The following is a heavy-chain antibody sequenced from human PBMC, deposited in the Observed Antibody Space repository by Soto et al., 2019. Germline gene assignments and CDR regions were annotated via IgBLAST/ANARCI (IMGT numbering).Heavy chain of an antibody. Sequence: GGSLRLSCASSGFTFSSYSMNCVRQSPGKGLDWVSSISSSSIYVYYADSVKGRFTISRDNAKNSLYLQMNSLRAEDTAVYYCARGPDTAMVYYWGQGTLVTVSS. CDR1: GFTFSSYS. D-gene: IGHD5-18*01. V-gene: IGHV3-21*01. CDR2: ISSSSIYV. J-gene: IGHJ4*02. CDR3: ARGPDTAMVYY.